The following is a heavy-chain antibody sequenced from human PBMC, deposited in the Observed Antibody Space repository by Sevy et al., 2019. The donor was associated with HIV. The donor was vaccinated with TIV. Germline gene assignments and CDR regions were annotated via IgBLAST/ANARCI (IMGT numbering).Heavy chain of an antibody. D-gene: IGHD6-13*01. CDR1: GYSFTSYF. CDR3: ARVQYSSSWTGGWFDP. V-gene: IGHV1-46*01. CDR2: INPDGGST. J-gene: IGHJ5*02. Sequence: ASVKVSCKASGYSFTSYFIHWVRQAPGQGLEWIGIINPDGGSTTYARKFQGRVTMTSDTSTSTVYMQLSSLRSEDTAVYYCARVQYSSSWTGGWFDPWGQGTLVTVSS.